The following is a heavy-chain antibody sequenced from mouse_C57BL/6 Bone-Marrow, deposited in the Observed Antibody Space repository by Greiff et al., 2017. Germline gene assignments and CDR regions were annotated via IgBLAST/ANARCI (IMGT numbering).Heavy chain of an antibody. CDR1: GFNIKDYY. J-gene: IGHJ1*03. D-gene: IGHD1-1*01. V-gene: IGHV14-1*01. Sequence: VQLKESGAELVRPGASVKLSCTASGFNIKDYYMHWVKQRPEQGLEWIGRIDPEDGDTEYAPKFQGKATMTADTSSNTAYRQLSSLTSEDTAVYYCTITTLVYWYFDVWGTGTTVTVSS. CDR3: TITTLVYWYFDV. CDR2: IDPEDGDT.